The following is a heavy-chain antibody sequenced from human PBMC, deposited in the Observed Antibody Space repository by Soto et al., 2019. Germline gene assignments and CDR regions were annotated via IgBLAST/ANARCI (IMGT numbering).Heavy chain of an antibody. D-gene: IGHD3-9*01. CDR1: GFTFSSYA. CDR3: AKDHNGREQTIEYDILTGYSPDAFDI. Sequence: GGSLRLSCAASGFTFSSYAMSWVRQAPGKGLEWVSAISGSGGSTYYADSVKGRFTISRDNSKNTLYLQMNSLRAEDTAVYYCAKDHNGREQTIEYDILTGYSPDAFDIWAQGTMVTVSS. V-gene: IGHV3-23*01. CDR2: ISGSGGST. J-gene: IGHJ3*02.